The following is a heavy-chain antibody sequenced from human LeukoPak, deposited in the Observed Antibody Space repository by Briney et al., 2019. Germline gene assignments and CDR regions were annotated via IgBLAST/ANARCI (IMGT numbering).Heavy chain of an antibody. J-gene: IGHJ6*03. CDR3: AKSGVVWFGEFSPKRCYYMDV. Sequence: PGGSLRLSCAASGFTFSSYEMNWVRQAPGKGLEWVAVISYDGSNKYYADSVKGRFTISRDNSKNTLYLHVNSLRPEDTAVYYCAKSGVVWFGEFSPKRCYYMDVWGKGTTVTSSS. CDR1: GFTFSSYE. D-gene: IGHD3-10*01. V-gene: IGHV3-30*18. CDR2: ISYDGSNK.